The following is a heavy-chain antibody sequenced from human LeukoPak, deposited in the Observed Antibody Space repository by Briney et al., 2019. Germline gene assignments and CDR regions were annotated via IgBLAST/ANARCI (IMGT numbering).Heavy chain of an antibody. V-gene: IGHV1-2*06. CDR3: ARVRGTAMVSNYFDY. Sequence: ASVKVSCKASGYTFTGYYMHWVRQARGQGLEWMGRINPNSGGTNYAQKFQGRVTMTRDTSISTAYMELSRLRSDDTAVYYCARVRGTAMVSNYFDYWGQGTLVTVSS. CDR1: GYTFTGYY. D-gene: IGHD5-18*01. CDR2: INPNSGGT. J-gene: IGHJ4*02.